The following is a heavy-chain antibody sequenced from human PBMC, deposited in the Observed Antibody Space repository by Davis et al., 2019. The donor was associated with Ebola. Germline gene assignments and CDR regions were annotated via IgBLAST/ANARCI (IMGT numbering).Heavy chain of an antibody. J-gene: IGHJ6*04. Sequence: PGGSLRLSCAASGFTFSSYGMHWVRQAPGKGLEWVAVITYEGSNKYYADSVKGRFTISRDNSKITLYLQMNSLRAEDTAVYYYAKDSSSWYPYYYGMDVWGKGTTVTVSS. CDR2: ITYEGSNK. V-gene: IGHV3-30*18. D-gene: IGHD6-13*01. CDR3: AKDSSSWYPYYYGMDV. CDR1: GFTFSSYG.